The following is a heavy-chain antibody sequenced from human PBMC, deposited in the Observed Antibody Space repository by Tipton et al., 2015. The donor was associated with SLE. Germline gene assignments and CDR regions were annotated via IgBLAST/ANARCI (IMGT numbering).Heavy chain of an antibody. J-gene: IGHJ4*02. D-gene: IGHD2-2*01. Sequence: TLSLTCTVSGGSISSYYWSRIRQPPGKGLEWIGYIYYSGSTNYNPSLKSRLAISMDPSQNQFSLRLNSLTAADTAVYFCARHGYGPAATSYYFDSWGQGTLVTVSS. CDR3: ARHGYGPAATSYYFDS. V-gene: IGHV4-59*08. CDR1: GGSISSYY. CDR2: IYYSGST.